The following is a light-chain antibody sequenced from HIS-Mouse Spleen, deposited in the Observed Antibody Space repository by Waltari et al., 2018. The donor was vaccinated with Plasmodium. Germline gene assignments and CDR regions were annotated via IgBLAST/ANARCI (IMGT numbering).Light chain of an antibody. V-gene: IGLV2-23*01. CDR2: EGS. CDR3: CSYAGSSTYV. J-gene: IGLJ1*01. CDR1: SSDVGSYNL. Sequence: QSALTQPASVSGSPGQSITISCTGTSSDVGSYNLVSWYQPHPGKAPKLMIYEGSKRPSGCSNRFSGSKSGNTASLTISGLQAEDEADYYCCSYAGSSTYVFGTGTKVTVL.